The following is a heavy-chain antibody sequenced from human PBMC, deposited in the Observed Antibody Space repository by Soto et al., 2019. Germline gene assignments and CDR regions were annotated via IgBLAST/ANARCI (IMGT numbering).Heavy chain of an antibody. D-gene: IGHD3-3*01. Sequence: EVQLVESGGGLVQPGGSLRLSCAASGFTFSRYWMRWVRQPRGKGLEWVANIKQDGSAEYYVDSGKGRCTISRDNAKNSLYLQMNSLRAEVTAVYYCARGYGLPDYWGHGTLVTVSS. V-gene: IGHV3-7*01. CDR1: GFTFSRYW. CDR3: ARGYGLPDY. CDR2: IKQDGSAE. J-gene: IGHJ4*01.